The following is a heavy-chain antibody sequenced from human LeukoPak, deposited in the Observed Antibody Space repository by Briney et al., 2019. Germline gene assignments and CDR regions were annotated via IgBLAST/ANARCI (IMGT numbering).Heavy chain of an antibody. V-gene: IGHV1-8*01. Sequence: ASVKVSCKASGYTFTSYDINWVRQATGQGLEWMGWMNPNSGNTGYAQKFQGRVTVTRNTSISTAYMELSSLRSEDTAVYYCAREFLEWLGPFDPWGQGTLVTVSS. J-gene: IGHJ5*02. D-gene: IGHD3-3*01. CDR1: GYTFTSYD. CDR3: AREFLEWLGPFDP. CDR2: MNPNSGNT.